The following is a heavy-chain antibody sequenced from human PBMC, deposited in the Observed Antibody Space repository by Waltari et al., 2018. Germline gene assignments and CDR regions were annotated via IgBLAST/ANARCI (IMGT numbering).Heavy chain of an antibody. D-gene: IGHD7-27*01. J-gene: IGHJ4*02. CDR1: GFTFNTYV. CDR2: ISDGGGII. CDR3: ARGSGVDY. V-gene: IGHV3-23*01. Sequence: EVQLLEPGGGLVQPGGSLRLPCAASGFTFNTYVMNWVRQAPGKGLEWVSSISDGGGIINYADSVKGRFTISRDNSKNTLYLQMNSLRAEDTAVYYCARGSGVDYWGQGSLVTISS.